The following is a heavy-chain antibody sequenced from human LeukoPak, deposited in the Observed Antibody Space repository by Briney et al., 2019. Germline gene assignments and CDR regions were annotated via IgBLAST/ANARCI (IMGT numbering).Heavy chain of an antibody. V-gene: IGHV3-30*18. CDR3: AKDVKWGAAAYYFDS. CDR2: ISSDGNDY. J-gene: IGHJ4*02. CDR1: GFTFSSYG. D-gene: IGHD6-13*01. Sequence: GGSLRLSCAASGFTFSSYGLHWVRQAPGKGLEWVAVISSDGNDYHYADSVKGRFTISRDNSKNTLYLQMNSLRAEDTAVYYCAKDVKWGAAAYYFDSWGQVSLVTVSS.